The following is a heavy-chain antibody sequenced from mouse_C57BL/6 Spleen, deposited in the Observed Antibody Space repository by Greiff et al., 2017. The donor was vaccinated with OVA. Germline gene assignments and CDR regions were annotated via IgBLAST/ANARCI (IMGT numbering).Heavy chain of an antibody. V-gene: IGHV5-9-1*02. CDR3: TREGLKLYYAMDY. CDR1: GFTFSSYA. J-gene: IGHJ4*01. D-gene: IGHD2-4*01. Sequence: EVKVEESGEGLVKPGGSLKLSCAASGFTFSSYAMSWVRQTPEKRLEWVAYISSGGDYIYYADTVKGRFTISRDNARNTLYLQMSSLKSEDTAMYYCTREGLKLYYAMDYWGQGTSVTVSS. CDR2: ISSGGDYI.